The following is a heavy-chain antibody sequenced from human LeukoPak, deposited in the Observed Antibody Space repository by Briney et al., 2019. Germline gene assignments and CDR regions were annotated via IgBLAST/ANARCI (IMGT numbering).Heavy chain of an antibody. CDR2: INPNSGGT. V-gene: IGHV1-2*02. J-gene: IGHJ4*02. CDR1: GYTFTGYY. Sequence: ASVKVSCKASGYTFTGYYIHWVRQAPGQWLEWMGWINPNSGGTNYAQKFQGRVTMTRDTSISTAYMELSRLRSDDTAVYYCARFQEYYYDSSGPSDYWGQGTLVTVSS. D-gene: IGHD3-22*01. CDR3: ARFQEYYYDSSGPSDY.